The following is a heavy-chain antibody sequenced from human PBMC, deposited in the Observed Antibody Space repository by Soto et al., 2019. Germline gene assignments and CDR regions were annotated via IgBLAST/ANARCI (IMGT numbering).Heavy chain of an antibody. CDR1: GDSISSSTHY. J-gene: IGHJ4*02. CDR2: ISYSGNT. D-gene: IGHD1-26*01. Sequence: QLQLQESGPGLVKPSKTLSLTCTVSGDSISSSTHYWDWIRQPPGKGLEWIGSISYSGNTYYNPSLRSRVALSVDTSKNRFSLKLSSVADTAVDYCARRTYSGNYFDYWGQGTLVTVSS. V-gene: IGHV4-39*01. CDR3: ARRTYSGNYFDY.